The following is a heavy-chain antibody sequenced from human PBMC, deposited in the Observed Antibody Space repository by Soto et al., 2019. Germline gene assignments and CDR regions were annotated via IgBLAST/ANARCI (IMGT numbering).Heavy chain of an antibody. CDR1: GGSVSSGSYY. Sequence: SETLSLTCTVSGGSVSSGSYYWSWIRRPPGKGLEWIGYIYYSGSTNYNPSLKSRVTISVDTSKNQFSLKLSSVTAADTAVYYCARHTTPNEWLLPYYFDYWGQGTLVTVSS. CDR2: IYYSGST. V-gene: IGHV4-61*01. CDR3: ARHTTPNEWLLPYYFDY. J-gene: IGHJ4*02. D-gene: IGHD3-22*01.